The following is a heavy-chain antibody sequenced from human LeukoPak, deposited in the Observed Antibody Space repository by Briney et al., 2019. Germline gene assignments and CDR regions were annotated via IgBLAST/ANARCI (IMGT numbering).Heavy chain of an antibody. D-gene: IGHD4-17*01. J-gene: IGHJ4*02. Sequence: ASVKVSCKTSGYTFPTYGIYWVRQAPGQGLEWMGWISPYNGNTNYAQKFQGRVTMTTDTSTSTAYMEVRNLRFDDTAVYFCTRDDYGHYWGQGTLVTVSS. CDR2: ISPYNGNT. CDR3: TRDDYGHY. V-gene: IGHV1-18*01. CDR1: GYTFPTYG.